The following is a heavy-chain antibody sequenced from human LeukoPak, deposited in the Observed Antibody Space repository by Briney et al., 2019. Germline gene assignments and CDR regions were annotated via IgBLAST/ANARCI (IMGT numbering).Heavy chain of an antibody. J-gene: IGHJ4*02. Sequence: SVKVSCKASGGTFSSYAISWVRQAPGQGLEWMGGIIPIFGTANYAQKFQGRVTITTDESTSTAYMELSSLRSEDTAVYYCALGYCSSTSCYTGDYWGQGTLVTVSS. CDR3: ALGYCSSTSCYTGDY. CDR1: GGTFSSYA. D-gene: IGHD2-2*02. V-gene: IGHV1-69*05. CDR2: IIPIFGTA.